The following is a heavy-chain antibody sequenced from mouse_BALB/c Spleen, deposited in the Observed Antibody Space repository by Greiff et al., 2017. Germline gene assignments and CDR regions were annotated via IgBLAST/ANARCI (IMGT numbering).Heavy chain of an antibody. D-gene: IGHD1-1*01. V-gene: IGHV5-4*02. CDR3: ARGRATVVPNGMDY. CDR1: GFTFSDYY. Sequence: EVQRVESGGGLVKPGGSLKLSCAASGFTFSDYYMYWVRQTPEKRLEWVATISDGGSYTYYPDSVKGRFTISRDNAKNNLYLQMSSLKSEDTAMYYCARGRATVVPNGMDYWGQGTSVTVSS. CDR2: ISDGGSYT. J-gene: IGHJ4*01.